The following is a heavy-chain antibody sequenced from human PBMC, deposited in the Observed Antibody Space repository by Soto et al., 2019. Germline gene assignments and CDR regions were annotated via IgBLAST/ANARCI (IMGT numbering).Heavy chain of an antibody. CDR3: ARGAAAMLSPHFDY. D-gene: IGHD3-3*02. V-gene: IGHV4-34*01. CDR2: ITEGGTT. Sequence: SETLSLTCAVHGDSFSGYFWTWIRQPPGEGLEWIAEITEGGTTNYSPSLKSRVSIAVDSSKRQFSLTLSSVTAADTAMYYCARGAAAMLSPHFDYWSQGSLVTVSS. J-gene: IGHJ4*02. CDR1: GDSFSGYF.